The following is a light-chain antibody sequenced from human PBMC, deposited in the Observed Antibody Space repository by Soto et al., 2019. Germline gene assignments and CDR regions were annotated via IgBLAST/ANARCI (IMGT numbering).Light chain of an antibody. V-gene: IGKV3-15*01. CDR1: QSISTT. J-gene: IGKJ2*01. CDR2: GAS. CDR3: HQYNNWPRT. Sequence: EIVMTQSPATLSVSPGERATLSCRASQSISTTLAWYQQKPGLAPRLLIYGASTRATDIPARFSGSGSGTEFTLTISSLQSEVFAVYYCHQYNNWPRTFGQGTKLEIK.